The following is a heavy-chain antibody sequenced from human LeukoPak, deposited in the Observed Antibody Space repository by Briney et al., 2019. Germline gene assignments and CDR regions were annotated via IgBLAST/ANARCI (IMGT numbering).Heavy chain of an antibody. CDR3: SRSTGGLDS. V-gene: IGHV4-30-4*01. CDR2: VSSSGTT. CDR1: GVSIRSGESY. J-gene: IGHJ4*02. D-gene: IGHD2-8*02. Sequence: SQTLSLTCTVSGVSIRSGESYWGWIRQPPGTGLEWIACVSSSGTTYYNPSLKSRVSISLDTSGNQLSLKLSSVTAADTAVYYCSRSTGGLDSWGQGTLVSVSS.